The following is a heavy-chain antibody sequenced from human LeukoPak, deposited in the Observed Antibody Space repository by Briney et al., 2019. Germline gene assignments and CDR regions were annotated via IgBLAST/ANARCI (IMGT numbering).Heavy chain of an antibody. CDR3: AKDRSGGGDYYFGMDV. Sequence: PGGSLRLSCEASGLTFSSYAMSWVRQAPGKGLEWVSSISGSGGSTYYADSVKGRFTISRDNSQNTLYLQMNSLRAEDTAVYYCAKDRSGGGDYYFGMDVWGPGTTVTVSS. CDR1: GLTFSSYA. V-gene: IGHV3-23*01. J-gene: IGHJ6*02. CDR2: ISGSGGST. D-gene: IGHD6-19*01.